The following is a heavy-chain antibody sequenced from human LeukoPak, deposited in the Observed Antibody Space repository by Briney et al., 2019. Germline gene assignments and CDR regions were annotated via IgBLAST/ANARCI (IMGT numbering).Heavy chain of an antibody. D-gene: IGHD3-16*01. CDR2: IPYDGTNT. J-gene: IGHJ4*02. Sequence: GGSLRLSCAASGVTFSSYGMHWGRQAPGKGLDCVAFIPYDGTNTYYPDSVQGPFTISRDNSKHTLYLQMNSLRAEDTAVYYCAGVPGGYWGQGTLVTVSS. V-gene: IGHV3-30*02. CDR1: GVTFSSYG. CDR3: AGVPGGY.